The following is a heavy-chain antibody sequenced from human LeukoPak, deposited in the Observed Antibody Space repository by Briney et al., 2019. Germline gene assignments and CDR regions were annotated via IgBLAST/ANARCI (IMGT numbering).Heavy chain of an antibody. Sequence: GGSLRLSCAASGFTFSTYWMSWVRQAPGKGLEWVGNINQDGSDIYYVDSVKGRFTISRDNSKNTADLQMNSLRAEDTAVYYCAKVSWLGTLPSYHFDSWGQGTQVTVSS. CDR3: AKVSWLGTLPSYHFDS. CDR1: GFTFSTYW. J-gene: IGHJ4*02. CDR2: INQDGSDI. D-gene: IGHD6-19*01. V-gene: IGHV3-7*03.